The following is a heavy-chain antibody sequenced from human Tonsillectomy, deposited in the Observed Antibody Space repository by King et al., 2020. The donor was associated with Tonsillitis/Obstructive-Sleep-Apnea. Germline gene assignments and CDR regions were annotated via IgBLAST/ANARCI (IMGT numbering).Heavy chain of an antibody. Sequence: VQLVESGAEVKKPGESLKISCKGSGYSFTSYWIGWVRQMPGKGLEWMGIIYPDDSDRRYSPSSQGHVTISADKSINTAYLQWSSLKASDTAIYYCARMGRTAAAPDYWGQGTLVTASS. V-gene: IGHV5-51*03. J-gene: IGHJ4*02. CDR2: IYPDDSDR. CDR3: ARMGRTAAAPDY. D-gene: IGHD6-13*01. CDR1: GYSFTSYW.